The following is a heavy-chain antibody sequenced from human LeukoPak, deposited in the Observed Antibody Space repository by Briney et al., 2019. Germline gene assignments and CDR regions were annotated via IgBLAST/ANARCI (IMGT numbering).Heavy chain of an antibody. CDR3: AKGGTWVDP. V-gene: IGHV4-39*07. CDR2: ISYTGSS. Sequence: PSETLSLTCVVSGASVSTTSCLWGWVRQTPGKGLEWIGSISYTGSSYYNPSLNSRVTMSLDPAKNHFSLRMTSLTAADTAVYYCAKGGTWVDPWGQGTLVIVSS. CDR1: GASVSTTSCL. D-gene: IGHD1-26*01. J-gene: IGHJ5*02.